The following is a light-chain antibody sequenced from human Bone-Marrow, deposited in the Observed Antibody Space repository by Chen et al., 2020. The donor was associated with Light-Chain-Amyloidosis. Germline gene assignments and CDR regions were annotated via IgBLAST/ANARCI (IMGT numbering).Light chain of an antibody. Sequence: QSALTQPASVSGSPGQSITISCTGTSSDVRSYNLVSWYQQHPGKAPKLMIYEVSKRPSGVSNRFSGSKSGNTASLTISGLQAEDEADYYCCSYAGSSTSVFGGGTKLTVL. J-gene: IGLJ3*02. CDR2: EVS. CDR1: SSDVRSYNL. CDR3: CSYAGSSTSV. V-gene: IGLV2-23*02.